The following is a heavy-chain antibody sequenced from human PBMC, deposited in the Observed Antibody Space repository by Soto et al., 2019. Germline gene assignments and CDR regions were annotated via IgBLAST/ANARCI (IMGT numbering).Heavy chain of an antibody. Sequence: ASVKVSCKASGYTFTNYAVTWVRRAPGQGLEWMGWISAYNGATNYAQKLQGRVAMTTDASTTSAYMELKNLRSDDTAIYYCARAGGATFGVGVDASHYYYGMDVWGQGTTVTVSS. CDR1: GYTFTNYA. CDR3: ARAGGATFGVGVDASHYYYGMDV. D-gene: IGHD3-3*01. CDR2: ISAYNGAT. V-gene: IGHV1-18*01. J-gene: IGHJ6*02.